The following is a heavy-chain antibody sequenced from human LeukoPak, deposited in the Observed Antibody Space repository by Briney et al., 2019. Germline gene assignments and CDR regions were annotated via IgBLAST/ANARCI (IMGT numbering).Heavy chain of an antibody. CDR2: ISNSGDNT. CDR1: GFTFSNYA. D-gene: IGHD3-3*01. Sequence: GGSLRLSCAASGFTFSNYAMSWVRQAPGKGLEWVSAISNSGDNTYYAESVKGRFTISRDNSKSTLYLQMNSLEAEDTAVYYCAMGYTVFGVVNYFDYWGQGTLVTVSS. J-gene: IGHJ4*02. CDR3: AMGYTVFGVVNYFDY. V-gene: IGHV3-23*01.